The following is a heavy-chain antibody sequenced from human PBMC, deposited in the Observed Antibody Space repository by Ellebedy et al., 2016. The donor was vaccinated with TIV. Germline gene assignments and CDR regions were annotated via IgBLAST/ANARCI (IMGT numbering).Heavy chain of an antibody. J-gene: IGHJ4*02. D-gene: IGHD2-2*01. Sequence: SETLSLTCAVYGGSFNDYYWSWIRQPPGKGLEWIGEINHSGSTNHNPSLKSRVTISVDTSKNQFSLQLSSVTAADTAVYYCARGVPSYTSCYVDYWGQGTLVTVSS. CDR1: GGSFNDYY. CDR3: ARGVPSYTSCYVDY. CDR2: INHSGST. V-gene: IGHV4-34*01.